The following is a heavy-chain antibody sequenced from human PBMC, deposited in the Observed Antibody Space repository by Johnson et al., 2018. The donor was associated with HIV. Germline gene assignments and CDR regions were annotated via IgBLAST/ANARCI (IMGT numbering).Heavy chain of an antibody. J-gene: IGHJ3*02. D-gene: IGHD7-27*01. CDR3: ARDKANWGPSRGVGAFDI. CDR2: ISYDGSNK. V-gene: IGHV3-30*04. CDR1: GFTFSSYA. Sequence: QVQLVESGGGVVQPGRSLRLSCAASGFTFSSYAMHWVRQAPGKGLEWVAVISYDGSNKYYADSVKGRFTISRDNSKNTLYLQMNSLRAEDTAVYYCARDKANWGPSRGVGAFDIWGQGTMVTVSS.